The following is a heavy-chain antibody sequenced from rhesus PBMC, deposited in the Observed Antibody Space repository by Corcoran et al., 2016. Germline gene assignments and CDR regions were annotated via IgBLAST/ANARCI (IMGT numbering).Heavy chain of an antibody. V-gene: IGHV4S10*01. CDR3: ARESWAFDF. Sequence: QVQLQESGPGVVKPSETLSLTCAVSGGSISDSYRWSWIRQPPGKGLEWIGYIYGSSTSTNYNPSLKSRVTISKDTSKNQFSLKLSSVTAADTAGYYCARESWAFDFWGQGVLVTVSS. CDR2: IYGSSTST. J-gene: IGHJ4*01. CDR1: GGSISDSYR.